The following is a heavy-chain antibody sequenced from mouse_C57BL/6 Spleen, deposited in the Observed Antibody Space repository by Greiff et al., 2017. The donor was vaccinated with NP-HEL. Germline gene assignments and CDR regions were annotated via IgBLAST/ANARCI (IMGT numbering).Heavy chain of an antibody. V-gene: IGHV1-50*01. D-gene: IGHD4-1*01. Sequence: QVQLQQPGAELVKPGASVKLSCKASGYTFTSYWMQWVKQRPGQGLEWIGEIDPSDSYTNYNQKFKGKATLTVDKSSSTAYMQLSSLTSEDSAVYYCARGLGTAWFAYWGQGTLVTVSA. J-gene: IGHJ3*01. CDR3: ARGLGTAWFAY. CDR2: IDPSDSYT. CDR1: GYTFTSYW.